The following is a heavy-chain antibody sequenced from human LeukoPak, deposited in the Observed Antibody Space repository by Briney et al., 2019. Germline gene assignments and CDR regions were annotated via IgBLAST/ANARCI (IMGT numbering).Heavy chain of an antibody. D-gene: IGHD5-24*01. CDR3: AKACLVATTPGRGMDV. CDR2: LGHNAAGT. Sequence: SGGSLRLSCAASGFTFSDYSMSWVRQAPGKGLEWVAALGHNAAGTYYADSVKGRFTIPRDNSRNTMYLQMNSLTAEDTAVYYCAKACLVATTPGRGMDVWGQGTTVAVSS. CDR1: GFTFSDYS. J-gene: IGHJ6*02. V-gene: IGHV3-23*01.